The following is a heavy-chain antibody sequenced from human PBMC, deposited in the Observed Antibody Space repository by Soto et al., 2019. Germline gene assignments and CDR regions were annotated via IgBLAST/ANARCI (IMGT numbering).Heavy chain of an antibody. CDR2: IDPKNGEI. J-gene: IGHJ5*02. CDR1: GYTFTAFW. Sequence: QVQLVQSGAEVKEPGASVKVSCKASGYTFTAFWLHWVRQAPGQGPEWVARIDPKNGEIKYARVLEGRITVTSQASTSTVYMEISSLRSDDTAFYFCVRDRPHAWIAPWGQGTLVTVSS. D-gene: IGHD2-21*01. V-gene: IGHV1-46*01. CDR3: VRDRPHAWIAP.